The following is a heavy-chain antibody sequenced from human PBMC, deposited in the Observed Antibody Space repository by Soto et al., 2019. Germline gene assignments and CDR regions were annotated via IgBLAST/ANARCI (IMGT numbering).Heavy chain of an antibody. Sequence: GGSLRLSCAASGFTFSSYAMSWVRHAPGKGLEWVSAISGSGGRTYYSDSGKGRFTISRDNDQNTLYLQMNSLRAEDTAVYYCAKGGIEVAVSGWFDPWGQGTLVTVSS. CDR1: GFTFSSYA. J-gene: IGHJ5*02. CDR3: AKGGIEVAVSGWFDP. V-gene: IGHV3-23*01. D-gene: IGHD6-19*01. CDR2: ISGSGGRT.